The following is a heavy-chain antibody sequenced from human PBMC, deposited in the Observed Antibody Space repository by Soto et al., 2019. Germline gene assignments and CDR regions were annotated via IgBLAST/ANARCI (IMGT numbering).Heavy chain of an antibody. D-gene: IGHD1-1*01. CDR3: ATLASIQLERYDY. J-gene: IGHJ4*02. CDR2: INSDGTDT. Sequence: GGSLRLSCAASGFTFSSYWMHWVRQASGKGLVWVSRINSDGTDTIYAGSVKGRFTISRDNAKKTLYLQMNSLRAEDTAVYYCATLASIQLERYDYWGQGTLVTVSS. CDR1: GFTFSSYW. V-gene: IGHV3-74*01.